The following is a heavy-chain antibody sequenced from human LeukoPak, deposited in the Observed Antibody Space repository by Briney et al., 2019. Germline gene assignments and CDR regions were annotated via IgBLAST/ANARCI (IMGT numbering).Heavy chain of an antibody. CDR1: GYSISSGYY. CDR3: ARGSHYCSSTSCQTIDY. Sequence: SETLSLTCAVSGYSISSGYYWGWIRQPPGKGLEWIGSIYHSGSTYYNPSLKSRVTISVDTSKNQFSLKLSSVTAADTAVYYCARGSHYCSSTSCQTIDYWGQGTLVTVSS. V-gene: IGHV4-38-2*01. D-gene: IGHD2-2*01. J-gene: IGHJ4*02. CDR2: IYHSGST.